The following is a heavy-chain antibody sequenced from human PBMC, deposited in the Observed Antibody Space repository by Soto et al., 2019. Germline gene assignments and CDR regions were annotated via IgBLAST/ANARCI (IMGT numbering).Heavy chain of an antibody. CDR3: ARDRIYYYDSSGLDY. V-gene: IGHV3-7*01. D-gene: IGHD3-22*01. J-gene: IGHJ4*02. Sequence: HPGGSLRLSCAASGFTFSSYWMSWVRQAPGKGLEWVANIKQDGSEKYYVDSVKGRFTISRDNAKNSLYLQMNSLRAEDTAVYYCARDRIYYYDSSGLDYWGQGTLVTVSS. CDR2: IKQDGSEK. CDR1: GFTFSSYW.